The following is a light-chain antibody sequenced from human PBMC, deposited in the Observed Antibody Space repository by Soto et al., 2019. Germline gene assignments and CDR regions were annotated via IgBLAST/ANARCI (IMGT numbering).Light chain of an antibody. CDR1: SSDVGSYNR. Sequence: QSVLTHPRSVSGSPGQSVTISCTGTSSDVGSYNRVSWYQQPPGTAPKLMIYEVSNRPSGVPDRFSGSKSGNTASLTISGLQAEDEADYYCRSYTSSSTYVFGTGTKVTVL. CDR2: EVS. J-gene: IGLJ1*01. V-gene: IGLV2-18*02. CDR3: RSYTSSSTYV.